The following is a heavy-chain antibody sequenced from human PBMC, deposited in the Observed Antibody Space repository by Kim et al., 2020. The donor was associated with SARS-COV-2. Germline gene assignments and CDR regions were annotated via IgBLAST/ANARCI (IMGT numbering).Heavy chain of an antibody. CDR3: AREVSGRNDY. V-gene: IGHV6-1*01. J-gene: IGHJ4*02. Sequence: YNAYAVSVKSRITINPDTSKNQFSLQLNSVTPEDTAVYYCAREVSGRNDYWGQGTLVTVSS. CDR2: YN. D-gene: IGHD2-15*01.